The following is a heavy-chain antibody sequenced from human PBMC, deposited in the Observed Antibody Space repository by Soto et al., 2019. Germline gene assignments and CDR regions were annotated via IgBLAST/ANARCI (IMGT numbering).Heavy chain of an antibody. CDR3: ARAHYYYGMDV. V-gene: IGHV3-53*01. J-gene: IGHJ6*01. CDR1: GFTVSSNY. Sequence: GGSLRLSCAASGFTVSSNYMSWVRQAPGKGLEWVSVIYSGGSTYYADSVKGRFTISRDNSKNTLYLQMNSLRAEDTAVYYCARAHYYYGMDVWAQGTTVTVSS. CDR2: IYSGGST.